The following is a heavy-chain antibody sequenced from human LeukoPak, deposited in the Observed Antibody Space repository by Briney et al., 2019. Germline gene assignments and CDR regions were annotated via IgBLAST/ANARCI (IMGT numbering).Heavy chain of an antibody. D-gene: IGHD6-13*01. CDR3: ARDRPGGSSLDY. Sequence: PSETLSLTCTVSGGSISRDYWSWIRQPPWKGLEWIGYIYYTGSTNYNPSLKSRVTISVDTSKNQFSLKLSSVTAADTAVYYCARDRPGGSSLDYWGQGTLVTVSS. V-gene: IGHV4-59*01. J-gene: IGHJ4*02. CDR2: IYYTGST. CDR1: GGSISRDY.